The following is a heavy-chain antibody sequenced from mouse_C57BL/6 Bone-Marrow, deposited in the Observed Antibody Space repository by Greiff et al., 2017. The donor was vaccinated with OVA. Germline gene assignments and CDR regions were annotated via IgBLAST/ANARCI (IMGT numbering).Heavy chain of an antibody. CDR1: GFTFSSYG. CDR3: ARRGCKAYFDY. CDR2: ISSGGSYT. Sequence: EVNVVESGGDLVKPGGSLKLSCAASGFTFSSYGMSWVRPTPDKRLEWVATISSGGSYTYYPDSVKGRFTISRDNAKNTLYLQMSSLKSEDTAMYYCARRGCKAYFDYWGQGTTLTVSS. J-gene: IGHJ2*01. V-gene: IGHV5-6*02. D-gene: IGHD6-1*01.